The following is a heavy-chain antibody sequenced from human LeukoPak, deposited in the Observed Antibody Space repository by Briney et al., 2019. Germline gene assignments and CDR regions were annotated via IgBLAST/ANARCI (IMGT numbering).Heavy chain of an antibody. J-gene: IGHJ5*02. V-gene: IGHV1-2*02. CDR3: TRDRDQNVPWAFGP. CDR2: INPNSGAT. D-gene: IGHD3-16*01. CDR1: GNTFTYYY. Sequence: ASVKVSCKASGNTFTYYYIHWVRQAPGQGLEWMGWINPNSGATKYVQKFQGRVTMTRDTPISTAYMELSRLRSDDTAVYYCTRDRDQNVPWAFGPWGQGTLVTVSS.